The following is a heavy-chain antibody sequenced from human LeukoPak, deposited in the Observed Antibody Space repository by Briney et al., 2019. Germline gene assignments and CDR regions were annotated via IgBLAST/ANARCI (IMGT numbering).Heavy chain of an antibody. V-gene: IGHV3-74*01. D-gene: IGHD6-13*01. CDR3: ARDLSSSWRPEDAFDI. J-gene: IGHJ3*02. CDR2: SNSDGSST. CDR1: GFTFSNYW. Sequence: GGSLRLSCAASGFTFSNYWMHWVRQAPGKGLVWVSRSNSDGSSTAYAGSVKGRFTVSRDNAKNTLYLQMGSLTADDTAVYYCARDLSSSWRPEDAFDIWGQGTMVTVSS.